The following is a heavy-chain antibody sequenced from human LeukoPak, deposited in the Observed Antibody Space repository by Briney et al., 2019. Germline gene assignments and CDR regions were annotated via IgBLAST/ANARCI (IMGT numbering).Heavy chain of an antibody. CDR2: ISAYNGNT. V-gene: IGHV1-18*01. Sequence: ASVKVSCKASGYTFTSYGISWVRQAPGQGLEWMGWISAYNGNTNYAQKLQGRVTMTTDTSTCTAYMELRSLRSEDTAVYYCARGRSSSSYNWFDPWGQGTLVTVSS. J-gene: IGHJ5*02. D-gene: IGHD6-6*01. CDR3: ARGRSSSSYNWFDP. CDR1: GYTFTSYG.